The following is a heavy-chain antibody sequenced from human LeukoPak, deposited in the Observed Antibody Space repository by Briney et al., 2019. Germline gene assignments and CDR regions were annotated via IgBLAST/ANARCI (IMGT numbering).Heavy chain of an antibody. J-gene: IGHJ4*02. V-gene: IGHV4-59*02. D-gene: IGHD2/OR15-2a*01. CDR3: LEGYFEPFDH. CDR1: GASVSSSH. Sequence: PSETLSLTCVVSGASVSSSHWNWIRQLPGKGLEWIGCLSYTGKTDYNPSLTSRVTISLDTSKNQVSLKLRSVTAADTAVYYCLEGYFEPFDHWGQGTLVTVSS. CDR2: LSYTGKT.